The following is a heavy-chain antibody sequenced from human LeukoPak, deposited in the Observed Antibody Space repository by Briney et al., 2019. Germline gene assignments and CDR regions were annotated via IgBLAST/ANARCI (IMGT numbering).Heavy chain of an antibody. V-gene: IGHV3-7*03. CDR3: ARADTAMVPFDY. CDR1: GFTFSGYW. Sequence: GGSLRLSCAASGFTFSGYWMSWVRQAPGKGLEWVANIKQDGSEKYYVDSVKGQFTISRDNAKNSLYLQMNSLRAEDTAMYYCARADTAMVPFDYWGQGTLVTVSS. D-gene: IGHD5-18*01. J-gene: IGHJ4*02. CDR2: IKQDGSEK.